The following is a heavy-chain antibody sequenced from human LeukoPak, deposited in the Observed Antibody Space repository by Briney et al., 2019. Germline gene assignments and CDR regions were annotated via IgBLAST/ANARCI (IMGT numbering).Heavy chain of an antibody. D-gene: IGHD3-10*01. Sequence: TGGSLRLSCAASGLTVSSNYMSWVRQAPGKGLEWVSVIYGGGNAYQADSVKGRFIISRDKSKNTLYLQMNSLRAEDTAVYHCARHGSGSLYFDYWGQGTLVTVSS. CDR2: IYGGGNA. CDR3: ARHGSGSLYFDY. V-gene: IGHV3-66*04. J-gene: IGHJ4*02. CDR1: GLTVSSNY.